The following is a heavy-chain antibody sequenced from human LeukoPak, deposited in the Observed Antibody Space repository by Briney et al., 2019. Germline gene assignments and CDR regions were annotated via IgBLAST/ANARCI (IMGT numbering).Heavy chain of an antibody. Sequence: GGSLRLSCAASGFTFSSYSMNWVRQAPGKGLEWASYITFSSSIIYYADSVKGRFTISRDNAKNSLYLQMNSLRAEDTAVYYCARDRLHYGEYEKTFDYWGQGTLVSVSS. CDR3: ARDRLHYGEYEKTFDY. V-gene: IGHV3-48*01. CDR2: ITFSSSII. D-gene: IGHD4-17*01. J-gene: IGHJ4*02. CDR1: GFTFSSYS.